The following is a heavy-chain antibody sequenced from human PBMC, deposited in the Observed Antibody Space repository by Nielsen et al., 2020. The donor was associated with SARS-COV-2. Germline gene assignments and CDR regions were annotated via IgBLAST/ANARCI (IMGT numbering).Heavy chain of an antibody. CDR3: AKENRDFDH. J-gene: IGHJ4*02. D-gene: IGHD1-14*01. CDR2: IKNDGSDE. Sequence: GGSLRLSCVASGFTFSTYYMHWVRQAPGRGLEWVAFIKNDGSDELYGDCVEGRFTISRDNSKNTLYLQMNSLRPEDTAVYYCAKENRDFDHWGQGTLVTVSS. V-gene: IGHV3-30*02. CDR1: GFTFSTYY.